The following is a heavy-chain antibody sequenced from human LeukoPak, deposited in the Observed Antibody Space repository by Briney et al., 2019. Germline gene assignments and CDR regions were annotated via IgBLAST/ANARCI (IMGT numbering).Heavy chain of an antibody. CDR2: ISYDGSNK. J-gene: IGHJ4*02. CDR1: GFTFSSYG. D-gene: IGHD4-23*01. CDR3: ARLTTVVTPASGWDYFDY. Sequence: PGGSLRLSCAASGFTFSSYGMHWVRQAPGKGLEWVAVISYDGSNKYYADSVKGRFTISRDNSKNTLYLQMNSLRAEDTAVYYCARLTTVVTPASGWDYFDYWGQGTLVTVSS. V-gene: IGHV3-30*03.